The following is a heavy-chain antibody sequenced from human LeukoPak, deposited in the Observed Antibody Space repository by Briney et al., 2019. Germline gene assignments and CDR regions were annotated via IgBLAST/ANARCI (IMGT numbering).Heavy chain of an antibody. CDR3: AKCILTGYYKGYMDV. CDR2: ISGNGGVI. V-gene: IGHV3-23*01. Sequence: PGGSLRLSCAASGFTFSDNYMTWVRQAPGKGLEWLSYISGNGGVIQYADSVKGRFTISRDNSKNTLYLQINSLRAEDTAVYYCAKCILTGYYKGYMDVWGKGTTVTISS. CDR1: GFTFSDNY. D-gene: IGHD3-9*01. J-gene: IGHJ6*03.